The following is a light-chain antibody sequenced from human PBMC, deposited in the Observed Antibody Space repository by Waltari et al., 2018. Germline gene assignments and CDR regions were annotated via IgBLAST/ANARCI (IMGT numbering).Light chain of an antibody. CDR2: WAS. CDR1: QSLLYSSNNKNY. CDR3: MEALQTPGT. J-gene: IGKJ4*01. Sequence: DIVMTQSPDSLAVSLGERATINCKSNQSLLYSSNNKNYLAWYQQKAGQPPKLLTYWASTREYGVPDRFSASGSGTDFTLTISSLQAEDVGVYYCMEALQTPGTFGGGTKVEIK. V-gene: IGKV4-1*01.